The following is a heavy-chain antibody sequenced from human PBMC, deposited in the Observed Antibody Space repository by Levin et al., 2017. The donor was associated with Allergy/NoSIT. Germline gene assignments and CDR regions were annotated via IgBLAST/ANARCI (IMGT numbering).Heavy chain of an antibody. D-gene: IGHD3-10*01. CDR3: ARHGGMVIGEAFDM. CDR1: GFSFSKYW. V-gene: IGHV3-7*02. CDR2: IKQDGSVQ. J-gene: IGHJ3*02. Sequence: LSLTCAASGFSFSKYWMAWVRQAPGKGLEWVANIKQDGSVQNYVDSVKGRFTISRDNARNSLYVQMNSLRGDDTAVYYCARHGGMVIGEAFDMWGQGTMVTVSS.